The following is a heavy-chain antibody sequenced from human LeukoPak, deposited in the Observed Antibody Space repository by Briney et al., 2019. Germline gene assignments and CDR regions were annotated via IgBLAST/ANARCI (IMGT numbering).Heavy chain of an antibody. V-gene: IGHV3-48*01. D-gene: IGHD2-2*01. Sequence: GGSLRLSCAASGFTFSSYSMNWVRQVPGKGLEWVSYISSSSSTIYYADSVKGRFTISRDNSKNTLYLQMNSLRAEDTAVYYCANPGYCSSTSCYGGRLGYFQHWGQGTLVTVSS. CDR1: GFTFSSYS. J-gene: IGHJ1*01. CDR2: ISSSSSTI. CDR3: ANPGYCSSTSCYGGRLGYFQH.